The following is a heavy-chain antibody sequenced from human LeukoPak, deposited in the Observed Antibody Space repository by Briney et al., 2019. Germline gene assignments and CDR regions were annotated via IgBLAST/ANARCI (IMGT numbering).Heavy chain of an antibody. CDR3: ARGGGVTMVRGVPKPYYFDY. D-gene: IGHD3-10*01. CDR1: GGSFSVYY. V-gene: IGHV4-34*01. CDR2: INHSGST. J-gene: IGHJ4*02. Sequence: SETLSLTCAVYGGSFSVYYWSWIRQPPGKGLEWIGEINHSGSTNYNPSPKSRVTISVDTSKNQFSLKLSSVTAADTAVYYCARGGGVTMVRGVPKPYYFDYWGQGTLVTVSS.